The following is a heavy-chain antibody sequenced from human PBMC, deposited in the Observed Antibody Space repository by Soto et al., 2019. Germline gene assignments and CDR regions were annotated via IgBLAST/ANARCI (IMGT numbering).Heavy chain of an antibody. J-gene: IGHJ5*02. CDR3: AKDRFTIFQGWFDP. V-gene: IGHV3-23*01. CDR2: ISGSGGST. D-gene: IGHD3-3*01. CDR1: GFTFSSYA. Sequence: GGSLRLSCAASGFTFSSYAMSWVRQAPGKGLEWVSAISGSGGSTYYADSVKGRYTISRDNSKNTLYLQMNSLKAEDTAVYYCAKDRFTIFQGWFDPWGQGTLVTVSS.